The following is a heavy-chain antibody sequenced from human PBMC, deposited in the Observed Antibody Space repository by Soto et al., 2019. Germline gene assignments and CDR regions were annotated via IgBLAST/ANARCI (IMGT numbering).Heavy chain of an antibody. CDR1: GYTFTSYD. V-gene: IGHV1-8*01. J-gene: IGHJ5*02. CDR3: ARVPYYDFGSGYFYWLAP. Sequence: QVQLVQSGAEVKKPGASVEVSCKASGYTFTSYDINWVRQATGQGLEWMGWMNPNSGNTGYAQKFQGRVTMTRNTSISTAYMELSSLRSEDTAVYYCARVPYYDFGSGYFYWLAPWGQGTLVIVSS. CDR2: MNPNSGNT. D-gene: IGHD3-3*01.